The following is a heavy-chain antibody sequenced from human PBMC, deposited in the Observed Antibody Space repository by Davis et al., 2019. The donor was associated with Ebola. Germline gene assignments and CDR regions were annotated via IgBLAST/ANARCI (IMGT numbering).Heavy chain of an antibody. V-gene: IGHV7-4-1*02. CDR3: ARDPALDAFDI. J-gene: IGHJ3*02. CDR1: GYTFTSYA. CDR2: INSYTGNP. Sequence: ASVKVSCKASGYTFTSYAMNWVRQAPGQGLEWMGWINSYTGNPTYAQGFTGRFVFSLDTSVSTAYLQISSLKAEDTAVYYCARDPALDAFDIWGQGTMVTVSS.